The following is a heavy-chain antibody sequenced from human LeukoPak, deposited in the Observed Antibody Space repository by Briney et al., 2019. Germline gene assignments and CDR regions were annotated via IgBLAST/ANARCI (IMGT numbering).Heavy chain of an antibody. V-gene: IGHV3-21*01. CDR3: ASLPSGRHLSIRH. CDR1: GFTFSRYS. J-gene: IGHJ1*01. D-gene: IGHD1-26*01. Sequence: GGSLRLSCAASGFTFSRYSMNWVRQAPGKGLEWVSSISSSSDYIYYADSVRGRFTISRDNAENSLYLQMNSLRAEDTAVCYCASLPSGRHLSIRHWGQGTLVSVSS. CDR2: ISSSSDYI.